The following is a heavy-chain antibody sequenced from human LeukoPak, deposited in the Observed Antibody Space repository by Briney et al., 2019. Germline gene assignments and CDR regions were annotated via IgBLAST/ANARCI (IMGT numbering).Heavy chain of an antibody. J-gene: IGHJ3*02. CDR1: GGSFSGYY. V-gene: IGHV4-34*01. CDR2: INHSGST. Sequence: KPSETLSLTCAVYGGSFSGYYWSWIRQPPGKGLEWIGEINHSGSTNYNPSLKSRVTISVDTSKNQFSLKLSSVTAADTAMYYCARWKIGWSGYYYERDAFDIWGQGTMVTVSS. CDR3: ARWKIGWSGYYYERDAFDI. D-gene: IGHD3-22*01.